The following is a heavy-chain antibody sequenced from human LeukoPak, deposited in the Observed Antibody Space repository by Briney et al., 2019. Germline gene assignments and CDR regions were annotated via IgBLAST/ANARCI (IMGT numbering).Heavy chain of an antibody. Sequence: ASVKVSCKASGYTFTTYYMHWMRQAPGQGLEWMGIINPSSGSTTYAQSFQGRVTMTRDTSTTTVYMELSSLRSEDTAVYYCARGRIPATRSYFDYWGQGTLVTVSS. CDR1: GYTFTTYY. D-gene: IGHD6-13*01. J-gene: IGHJ4*02. CDR2: INPSSGST. V-gene: IGHV1-46*01. CDR3: ARGRIPATRSYFDY.